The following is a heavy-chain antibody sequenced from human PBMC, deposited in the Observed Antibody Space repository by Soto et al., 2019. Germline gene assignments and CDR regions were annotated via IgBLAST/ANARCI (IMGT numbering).Heavy chain of an antibody. CDR1: GFTFSSYA. CDR2: ISGSGGST. CDR3: AKDHVSGMIVVVTAYYFDY. Sequence: EVQLLESGGGLVQPGGSLRLSCAASGFTFSSYAMSWVRQAPGKGLEWVSAISGSGGSTYYADSVKGRFTISRDNSKNTLYLQMNSLRAEDTAVYYCAKDHVSGMIVVVTAYYFDYWGQGTLVTVSS. V-gene: IGHV3-23*01. D-gene: IGHD3-22*01. J-gene: IGHJ4*02.